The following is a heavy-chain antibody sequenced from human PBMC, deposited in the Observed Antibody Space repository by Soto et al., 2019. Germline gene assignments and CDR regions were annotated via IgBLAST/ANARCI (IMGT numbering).Heavy chain of an antibody. CDR2: IYSGGST. CDR1: GFTVSSDY. CDR3: ARLFSYYDFWSGYYPYYYYYGMDV. Sequence: GGSLRLSCAASGFTVSSDYMSWVRQAPGKGLEWVSVIYSGGSTYYADSVKGRFTISRDNSKNTLYLQMNSLRAEDTAVYYCARLFSYYDFWSGYYPYYYYYGMDVWGQGTTVTVS. V-gene: IGHV3-53*01. J-gene: IGHJ6*02. D-gene: IGHD3-3*01.